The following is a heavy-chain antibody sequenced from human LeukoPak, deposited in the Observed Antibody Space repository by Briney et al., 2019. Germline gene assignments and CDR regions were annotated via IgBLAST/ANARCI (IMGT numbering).Heavy chain of an antibody. CDR3: ASRDIVVVPAAIVH. CDR1: GFTFSSYA. V-gene: IGHV3-23*01. J-gene: IGHJ4*02. Sequence: GGSLRLSCAASGFTFSSYAMSWVRQAPGKGLEWVSVISGSGGSTYYVDSVKGRFTISRDNSKNTLYLQMNSLRAEDTAVYYCASRDIVVVPAAIVHWGQGTLVTVSS. D-gene: IGHD2-2*02. CDR2: ISGSGGST.